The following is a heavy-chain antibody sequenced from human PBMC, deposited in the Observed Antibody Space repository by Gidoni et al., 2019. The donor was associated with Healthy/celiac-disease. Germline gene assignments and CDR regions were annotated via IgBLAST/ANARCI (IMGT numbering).Heavy chain of an antibody. V-gene: IGHV3-66*01. CDR2: IYSGGST. J-gene: IGHJ3*02. CDR1: GFTVSSNY. Sequence: EVQLLESGGGLVQPGGSLSPSCAASGFTVSSNYMSWVRQAPGKGLEWVSVIYSGGSTYYADYVKGRFTISRDNSKNTLYLQMNSLRAEDTAVYYCARATVAGMTHLGAFDIWGQGTMVTVSS. CDR3: ARATVAGMTHLGAFDI. D-gene: IGHD6-19*01.